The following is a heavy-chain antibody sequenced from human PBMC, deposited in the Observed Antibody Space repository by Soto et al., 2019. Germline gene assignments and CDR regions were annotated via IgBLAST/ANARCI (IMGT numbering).Heavy chain of an antibody. J-gene: IGHJ4*02. Sequence: PSETLSLTCAVSGGSISSYYWNWIRQPPGKGLEWIGDIYYGGGTNYNPSLKSRVTLSVDTSKNQFSLKLSSVTAADTAVYYCASQYYYDSSGSQTFDYWGQGNQVTVSS. CDR3: ASQYYYDSSGSQTFDY. V-gene: IGHV4-59*01. CDR2: IYYGGGT. CDR1: GGSISSYY. D-gene: IGHD3-22*01.